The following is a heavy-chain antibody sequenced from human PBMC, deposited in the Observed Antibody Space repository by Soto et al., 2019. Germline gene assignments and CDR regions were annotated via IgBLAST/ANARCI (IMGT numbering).Heavy chain of an antibody. CDR2: IYYSGST. J-gene: IGHJ6*02. Sequence: SETLSLTCTVSGGSISSGGYYWSWIRQHPGKGLEWIGYIYYSGSTYYNPSLKSRVTISVDTSKNQFSLKLSSVTAADTAVYYCARDTRLSSVYYYYGMDVWGQGTTVTVS. D-gene: IGHD6-19*01. CDR1: GGSISSGGYY. V-gene: IGHV4-31*03. CDR3: ARDTRLSSVYYYYGMDV.